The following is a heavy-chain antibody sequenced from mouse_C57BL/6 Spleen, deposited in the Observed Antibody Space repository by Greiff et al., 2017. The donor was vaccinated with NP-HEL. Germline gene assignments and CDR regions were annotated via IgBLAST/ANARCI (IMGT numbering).Heavy chain of an antibody. Sequence: EVMLVESGGGLVKPGGSLKLSCAASGFTFSDYGMHWVRQAPEKGLEWVAYISSGSSTIYYADTVTGRFTISRDNAKNTLFLQMTSLRSEDTAMYYCARPLGWYFDVWGTGTTVTVSS. D-gene: IGHD6-1*01. CDR2: ISSGSSTI. CDR3: ARPLGWYFDV. V-gene: IGHV5-17*01. J-gene: IGHJ1*03. CDR1: GFTFSDYG.